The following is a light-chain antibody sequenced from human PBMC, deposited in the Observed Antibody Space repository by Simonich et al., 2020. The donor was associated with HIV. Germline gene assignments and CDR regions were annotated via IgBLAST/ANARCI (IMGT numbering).Light chain of an antibody. CDR3: MQSTQLLT. V-gene: IGKV2D-29*02. CDR2: EVS. J-gene: IGKJ4*02. CDR1: QSLQHSDGKTY. Sequence: DIVMTQTPLSLSFTPGQPAFISCKSRQSLQHSDGKTYLYWYLQKPGQSPQLLIYEVSNRLYGGPDRFSGSGSGTDFTLKISRVEAEDVGVYYCMQSTQLLTFGGGTKVEI.